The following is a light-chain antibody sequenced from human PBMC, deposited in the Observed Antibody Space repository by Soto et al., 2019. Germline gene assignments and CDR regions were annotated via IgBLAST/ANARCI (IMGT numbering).Light chain of an antibody. Sequence: EIVMQQSPATLSVSAGGRATLSCMSVSSDSSNLAWYQQKPGQAPRLLIYGASTRDTGIPARFSGSGSGTDFTLTISSLQPEDVAVYYCQQFGSSGTFGQGTKVDIK. CDR1: SSDSSN. CDR3: QQFGSSGT. CDR2: GAS. V-gene: IGKV3-15*01. J-gene: IGKJ1*01.